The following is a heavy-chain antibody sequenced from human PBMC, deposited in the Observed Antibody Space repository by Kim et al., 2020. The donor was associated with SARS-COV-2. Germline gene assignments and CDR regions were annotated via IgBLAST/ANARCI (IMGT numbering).Heavy chain of an antibody. D-gene: IGHD3-9*01. CDR3: ARMMDFDWLSGPGDY. CDR2: ISSNGRRT. CDR1: GFTFSSYG. Sequence: GGSLRLSCAASGFTFSSYGIQWVRQAPGKGLEYVSIISSNGRRTYYANSVKGRFTISRDNSKDTVYLQMGSLRGGDAAVYYCARMMDFDWLSGPGDYWGQGTLVTVSS. V-gene: IGHV3-64*01. J-gene: IGHJ4*02.